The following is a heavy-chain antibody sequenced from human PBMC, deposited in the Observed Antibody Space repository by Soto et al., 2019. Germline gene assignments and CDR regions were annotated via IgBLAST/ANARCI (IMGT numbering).Heavy chain of an antibody. CDR3: AREDDYSYGMDV. V-gene: IGHV3-74*01. CDR1: GFTFSSYW. J-gene: IGHJ6*02. CDR2: INSDGSST. Sequence: GGSLRLSCAASGFTFSSYWMHWVRQAPGKGLVWVSRINSDGSSTSYADSVKGRFTISRDNAKNMLYLQMNSLRAEDTAVYYCAREDDYSYGMDVWGQGTTVTVSS.